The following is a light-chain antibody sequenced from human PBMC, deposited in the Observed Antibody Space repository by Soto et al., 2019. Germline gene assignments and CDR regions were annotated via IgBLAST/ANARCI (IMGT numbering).Light chain of an antibody. CDR2: EVS. CDR1: SSDIGAYDL. CDR3: TSFAPGRIYV. J-gene: IGLJ1*01. Sequence: QSVLTQPASVSGTPGQSTTISRSGTSSDIGAYDLVSWYQQHPGRAPKLIIYEVSHRFSGLSYRFSGSKSGNTASLTISGLQAEDEGDYYCTSFAPGRIYVFGSGTKVTVL. V-gene: IGLV2-14*03.